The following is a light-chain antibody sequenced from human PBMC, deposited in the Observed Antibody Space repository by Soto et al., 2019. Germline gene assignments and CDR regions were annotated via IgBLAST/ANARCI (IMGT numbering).Light chain of an antibody. V-gene: IGLV2-14*03. CDR3: SSHASGSTLI. CDR2: DVS. J-gene: IGLJ2*01. CDR1: SSDVGAYNH. Sequence: QSSLTQPASVSGSPGQSTTISCTGTSSDVGAYNHISWYQQHPGKAPKLLIYDVSNRPSGLSNRFSGSKSGNTASLTIAGLQADDEADYYCSSHASGSTLIFGGGTKVPVL.